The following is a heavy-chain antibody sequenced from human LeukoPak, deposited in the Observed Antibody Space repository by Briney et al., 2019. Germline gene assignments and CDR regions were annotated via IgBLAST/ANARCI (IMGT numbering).Heavy chain of an antibody. V-gene: IGHV1-69*06. CDR2: IIPIFGTA. CDR3: ARSAVQTKVARDAFDI. CDR1: GGTFSSYA. J-gene: IGHJ3*02. Sequence: SVKVSCKASGGTFSSYAITWVRQARGQGLKWMGVIIPIFGTANYAQKFQGRVTITADKSTSTAYMELSSLRSEDTAVYYCARSAVQTKVARDAFDIWGQGTMVTVSS. D-gene: IGHD1-14*01.